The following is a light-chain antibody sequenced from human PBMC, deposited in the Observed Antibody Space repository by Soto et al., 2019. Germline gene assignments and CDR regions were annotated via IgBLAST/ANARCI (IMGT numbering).Light chain of an antibody. CDR1: QNIRNW. CDR2: DAS. Sequence: DIQMTQSPSTLSASVGDSVTITCRASQNIRNWLAWYQQKPGKAPNPLIYDASSLKSGVPSRFSGSGSGTEFTLTISSLQPDDFAVYYCQQYNNWPPRWTFGQGTKVDIK. J-gene: IGKJ1*01. CDR3: QQYNNWPPRWT. V-gene: IGKV1-5*01.